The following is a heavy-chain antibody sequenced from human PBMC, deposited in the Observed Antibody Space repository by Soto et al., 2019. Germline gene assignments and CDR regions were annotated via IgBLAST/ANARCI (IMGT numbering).Heavy chain of an antibody. D-gene: IGHD3-3*01. CDR2: IYYSGST. J-gene: IGHJ4*02. V-gene: IGHV4-59*01. CDR3: ARGKTYYDFWT. CDR1: GGSISSYY. Sequence: PSETLSLTCTVSGGSISSYYWSWIRQPPGKGLEWIGYIYYSGSTNYNPSLKSRVTISVDTSKNQFSLKLSSVTAADTAVYYCARGKTYYDFWTWGQGTLVTVSS.